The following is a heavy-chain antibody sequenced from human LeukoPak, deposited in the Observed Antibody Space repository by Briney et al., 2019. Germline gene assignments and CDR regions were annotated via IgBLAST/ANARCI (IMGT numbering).Heavy chain of an antibody. D-gene: IGHD2-15*01. V-gene: IGHV3-23*01. CDR3: AKDLGYCSGGSCYSGLHWFDP. Sequence: GGSLRLSRAASRFTFSNYAMSWVRQAPGKGLEWVSAISGNGGSTYYADSVKGRFTISRDNSKNTLYLQMNSLRAEDTAVYYCAKDLGYCSGGSCYSGLHWFDPWGQGTLVTVSS. CDR1: RFTFSNYA. J-gene: IGHJ5*02. CDR2: ISGNGGST.